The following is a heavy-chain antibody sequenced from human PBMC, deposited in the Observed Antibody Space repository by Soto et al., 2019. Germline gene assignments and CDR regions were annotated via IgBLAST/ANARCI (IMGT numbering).Heavy chain of an antibody. V-gene: IGHV4-39*01. CDR2: IYYSGST. J-gene: IGHJ4*02. Sequence: QLQLQESGPGLVKPSETLSLTCTVSGGSISSSSYYWGWIRQPPGKGLEWIGSIYYSGSTYYNPSLKSRVTISGDTSKNQYSLQLSSVTAADTAVYYCARHRLGELSPHLYYFDYLGQGTLVTVSS. CDR1: GGSISSSSYY. D-gene: IGHD3-16*02. CDR3: ARHRLGELSPHLYYFDY.